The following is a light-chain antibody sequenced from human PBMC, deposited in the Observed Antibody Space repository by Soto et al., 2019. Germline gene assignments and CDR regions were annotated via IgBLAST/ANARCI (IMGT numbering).Light chain of an antibody. V-gene: IGKV3-20*01. Sequence: IVLTQSPGTLSFSPGDRATLSCRASQSVGSNFLAWYQQKRGQAPRILIYAASNRASGIPDRFSGSGPGSDFTLTISRLEPEDFAVYYCQQYGSPPWAFGQGTRVEI. CDR3: QQYGSPPWA. J-gene: IGKJ1*01. CDR2: AAS. CDR1: QSVGSNF.